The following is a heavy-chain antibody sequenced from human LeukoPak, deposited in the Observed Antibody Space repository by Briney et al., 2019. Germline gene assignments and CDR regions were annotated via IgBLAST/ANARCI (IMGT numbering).Heavy chain of an antibody. Sequence: ASVKVSCKASGYTFTGYYMHWVRRAPGQGLEWMGWINPNSGGTNYAQKFQGRVTMTRDTSISTAYMELSRLRSDDTAVYYCARDPEPSIAAAGTSWFDPWGQGTLVTVSS. CDR1: GYTFTGYY. CDR2: INPNSGGT. V-gene: IGHV1-2*02. CDR3: ARDPEPSIAAAGTSWFDP. D-gene: IGHD6-13*01. J-gene: IGHJ5*02.